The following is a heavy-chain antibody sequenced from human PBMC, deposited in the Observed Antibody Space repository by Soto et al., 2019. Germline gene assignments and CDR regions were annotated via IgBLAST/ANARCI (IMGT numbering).Heavy chain of an antibody. V-gene: IGHV3-23*01. Sequence: EVQVLQSGGGLVPPGGSLRLSCAGSGFTFINTGMSWVRQAPGQGLEWVSAITGNGDTTYYADSVKGRFTISRDNSKTALSVQMNSLRAEDTAMYSCAKIGGYFVYWGQATLVTVSS. CDR2: ITGNGDTT. CDR3: AKIGGYFVY. J-gene: IGHJ4*02. D-gene: IGHD3-22*01. CDR1: GFTFINTG.